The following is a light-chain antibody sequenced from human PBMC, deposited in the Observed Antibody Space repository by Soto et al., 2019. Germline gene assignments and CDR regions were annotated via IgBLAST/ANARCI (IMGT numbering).Light chain of an antibody. J-gene: IGLJ2*01. CDR3: GTWGSSLSAGV. CDR1: SSNIGNNF. V-gene: IGLV1-51*01. Sequence: QSVLTQPPSVSAAPGQKVTISCSGSSSNIGNNFVSWYQQLPGTAPKLLIYDNNKRSSGIPDRFSGSKSGTSATLGITGLLTGDEAQYYCGTWGSSLSAGVFGGGTQLTVL. CDR2: DNN.